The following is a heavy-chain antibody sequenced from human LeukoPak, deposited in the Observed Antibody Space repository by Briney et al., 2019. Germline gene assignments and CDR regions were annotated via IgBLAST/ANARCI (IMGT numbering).Heavy chain of an antibody. CDR2: ISAYNGNT. CDR1: GYTFTSCG. J-gene: IGHJ5*02. CDR3: ARDHGLRGGFDP. Sequence: ASVKVSCKASGYTFTSCGISWVRQAPGQGLEWMGWISAYNGNTNYAQKFQGRVTITTDESTSTAYMELSSLRSEDTAVYYCARDHGLRGGFDPWGQGTLVTVSS. D-gene: IGHD3-10*01. V-gene: IGHV1-18*01.